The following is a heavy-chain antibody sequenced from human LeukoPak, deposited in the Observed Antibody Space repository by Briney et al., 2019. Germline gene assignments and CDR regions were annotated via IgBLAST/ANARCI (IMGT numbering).Heavy chain of an antibody. D-gene: IGHD3-3*01. J-gene: IGHJ6*02. CDR2: TYPGDSDT. V-gene: IGHV5-51*01. CDR3: ARSGMEYYYGMDV. CDR1: GYSFTSYW. Sequence: GESLKISCKASGYSFTSYWIVWVRQMPEKGLEWMGITYPGDSDTRYSPSFQGQVTISADKSISTAYLQWSSLKASDTAMYYCARSGMEYYYGMDVWGQGTTVTVSS.